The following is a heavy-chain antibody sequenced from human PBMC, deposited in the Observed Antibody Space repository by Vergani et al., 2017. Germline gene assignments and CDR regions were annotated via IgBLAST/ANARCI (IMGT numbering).Heavy chain of an antibody. V-gene: IGHV3-30*18. J-gene: IGHJ4*02. D-gene: IGHD1-26*01. CDR3: AKDQVQWELRHNYVDH. Sequence: QMHLVESGGGVVQPGRSLRLSCEGSGFTFSSYGMHWVRQAPGKGLEWVAVISYDGSYNYYADSVKGRFTISRDNSQNTLYLQMNSLRAEDTAFYYCAKDQVQWELRHNYVDHWGQGTLVTVSS. CDR2: ISYDGSYN. CDR1: GFTFSSYG.